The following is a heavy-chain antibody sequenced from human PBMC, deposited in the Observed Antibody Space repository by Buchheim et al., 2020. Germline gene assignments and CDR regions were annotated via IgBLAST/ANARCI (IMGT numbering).Heavy chain of an antibody. V-gene: IGHV3-23*04. J-gene: IGHJ4*02. CDR2: ISGSGGST. Sequence: EVQLVESGGGLVQPGGSLRLSCAASGFTFSNSWMHWFRQAPERGLVWVSAISGSGGSTYYADSVKGRFTISRDNSKNTLYLQMNSLRAEDTAVYYCAKGRIVPAANVFPGPLGYDYWGQGTL. CDR1: GFTFSNSW. D-gene: IGHD2-2*01. CDR3: AKGRIVPAANVFPGPLGYDY.